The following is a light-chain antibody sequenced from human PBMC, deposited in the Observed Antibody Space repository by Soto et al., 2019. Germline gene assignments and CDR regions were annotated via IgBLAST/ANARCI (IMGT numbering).Light chain of an antibody. CDR3: CLYIGETSYV. CDR2: AVT. CDR1: SSDVGGYNY. J-gene: IGLJ1*01. V-gene: IGLV2-14*01. Sequence: QSVLTQPASVSGSPGQSVTISCTGTSSDVGGYNYVSWYQQHPGKAPKLMIYAVTDRPSGVPDRFSGSTSVNSASLTISGLQADDEADYYCCLYIGETSYVFGTGTKVTVL.